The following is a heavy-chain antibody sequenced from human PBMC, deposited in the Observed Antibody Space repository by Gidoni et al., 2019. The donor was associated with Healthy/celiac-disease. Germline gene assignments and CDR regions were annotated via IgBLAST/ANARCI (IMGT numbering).Heavy chain of an antibody. CDR1: GGSIRSGGSY. D-gene: IGHD3-16*01. J-gene: IGHJ6*02. CDR2: IYYSGST. Sequence: QVQLQESGPGLVKPSQTLSLTCTVSGGSIRSGGSYWSWIRQHPGKGLEWIGYIYYSGSTYYNPSLKSRVTISVDTSKNQFSLKLSSVTAADTAVYYCARVGFGGYTRLYYYYYGMDVWGQGTTVTVSS. V-gene: IGHV4-31*03. CDR3: ARVGFGGYTRLYYYYYGMDV.